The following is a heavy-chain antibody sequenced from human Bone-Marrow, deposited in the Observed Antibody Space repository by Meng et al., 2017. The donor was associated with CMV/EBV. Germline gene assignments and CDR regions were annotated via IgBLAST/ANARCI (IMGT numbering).Heavy chain of an antibody. Sequence: ASVKVSCKASGYTFTSYYMHWVRQAPGQGLEWMGIINPSGGSTSYAQKFQGRVTMTRDTSTSTVYMELSSLRSEDTAVYYCARGDIVVVPAGMADAFDIWGQGKMVTVSS. D-gene: IGHD2-2*01. CDR3: ARGDIVVVPAGMADAFDI. CDR1: GYTFTSYY. V-gene: IGHV1-46*01. J-gene: IGHJ3*02. CDR2: INPSGGST.